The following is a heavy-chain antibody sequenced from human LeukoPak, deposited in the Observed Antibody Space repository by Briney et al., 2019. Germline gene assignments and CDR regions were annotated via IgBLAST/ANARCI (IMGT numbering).Heavy chain of an antibody. V-gene: IGHV3-53*01. J-gene: IGHJ4*02. CDR2: IYTGGLT. D-gene: IGHD2-2*01. Sequence: GGSLRLSCAASGFTVSSNHMTWVRQAPGKGLEWVSEIYTGGLTFYADSVTGRFTISRDNSTNTVYLQMNSLGVEDTARYYCARDNAPAGGGLDYWGQGTLVTVSS. CDR3: ARDNAPAGGGLDY. CDR1: GFTVSSNH.